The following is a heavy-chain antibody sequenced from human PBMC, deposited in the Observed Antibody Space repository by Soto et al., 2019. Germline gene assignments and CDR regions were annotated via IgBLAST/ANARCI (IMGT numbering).Heavy chain of an antibody. J-gene: IGHJ4*02. CDR2: IFSSGST. V-gene: IGHV4-4*07. CDR1: GGSINTFY. CDR3: AREGSYSAYNFAHGIQLWSFDF. D-gene: IGHD5-12*01. Sequence: AETLSLTCTVSGGSINTFYWSWVRQPAGKGLEWIGRIFSSGSTSFNPSLESRVAMSVDTSKNHFSLNLSSVTAADMAVYYCAREGSYSAYNFAHGIQLWSFDFWGQGALVTVSS.